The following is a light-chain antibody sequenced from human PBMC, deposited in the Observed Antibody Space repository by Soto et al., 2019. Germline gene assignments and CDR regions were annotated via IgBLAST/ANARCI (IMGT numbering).Light chain of an antibody. CDR2: GAS. V-gene: IGKV3-11*01. Sequence: EIVLTQSPATLSLSPGERSTLXXRASQSVSSYLAWYQQKPGQAPRXLIYGASNRATGIPARFSGSGAGTDFTLTISSLEPEDFAVYSCQQRSNWPITFGQGTRLEIK. J-gene: IGKJ5*01. CDR3: QQRSNWPIT. CDR1: QSVSSY.